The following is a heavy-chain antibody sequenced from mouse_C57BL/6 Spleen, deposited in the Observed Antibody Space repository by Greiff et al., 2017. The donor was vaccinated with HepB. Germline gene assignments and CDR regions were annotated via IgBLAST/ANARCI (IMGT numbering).Heavy chain of an antibody. CDR3: ARKGGTADY. Sequence: QVQLHQPGAELVKPGASVKLSCKASGYTFTSYWMQWVQQRPGQGLEWIGEIDPSDSYTNYNQKFKGKATLTVDTSSSTAYMQRSSLTSEDSAVYYCARKGGTADYWGQGTTLTVSS. V-gene: IGHV1-50*01. CDR2: IDPSDSYT. J-gene: IGHJ2*01. CDR1: GYTFTSYW. D-gene: IGHD3-1*01.